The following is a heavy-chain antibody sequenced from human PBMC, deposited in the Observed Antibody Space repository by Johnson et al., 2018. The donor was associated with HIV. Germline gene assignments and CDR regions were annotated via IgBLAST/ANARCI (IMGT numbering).Heavy chain of an antibody. CDR3: AKFVGAGSYDAFDI. CDR1: GFTFSNAW. D-gene: IGHD1-26*01. V-gene: IGHV3-7*01. J-gene: IGHJ3*02. CDR2: IKQDGSDK. Sequence: VQLVESGGGLVQPGGSLRLSCAASGFTFSNAWMSWVRQAPGKGLEWVANIKQDGSDKNYVDSVKGRFTISRDTSENTVHLQMNDLRAEDTAVYYCAKFVGAGSYDAFDIWGQGTMVTVSS.